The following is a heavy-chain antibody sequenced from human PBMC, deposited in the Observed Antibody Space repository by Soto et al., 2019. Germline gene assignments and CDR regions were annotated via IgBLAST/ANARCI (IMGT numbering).Heavy chain of an antibody. V-gene: IGHV4-59*08. J-gene: IGHJ6*02. CDR3: ARQSEYYYASGRAAPLYGMDV. Sequence: SETLSLTCTVSGDFNNIYYWSWIRQPPGKGLEWIGYSYFSGSTNNNPSLKSRVTISVDTSKNQFSLKLSSVTAADTAVYYCARQSEYYYASGRAAPLYGMDVWGQGTTVTVSS. CDR1: GDFNNIYY. D-gene: IGHD3-10*01. CDR2: SYFSGST.